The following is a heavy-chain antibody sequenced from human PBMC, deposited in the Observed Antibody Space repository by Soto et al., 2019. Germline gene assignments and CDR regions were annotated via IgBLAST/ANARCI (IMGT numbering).Heavy chain of an antibody. D-gene: IGHD1-26*01. CDR2: IYHSGST. J-gene: IGHJ4*02. Sequence: SETLSLTCAVSGYSISSGYYWGWIRQPPGRGLEWIGSIYHSGSTYYNPSLKSRVTISADTSKNQFSLKLSSVTAADTAVYYCASVTYSGSYYGGLDYWGQGTLVTVSS. CDR1: GYSISSGYY. CDR3: ASVTYSGSYYGGLDY. V-gene: IGHV4-38-2*01.